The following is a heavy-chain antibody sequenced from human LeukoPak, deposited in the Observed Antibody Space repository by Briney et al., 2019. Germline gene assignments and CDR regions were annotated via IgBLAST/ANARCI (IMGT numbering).Heavy chain of an antibody. CDR1: GYTFTSYG. CDR3: ARDEHYYDSSGYGFDP. CDR2: ISAYNGNT. V-gene: IGHV1-18*01. J-gene: IGHJ5*02. Sequence: ASVKVSCKASGYTFTSYGISWVRQAPGQGLEWMGWISAYNGNTNYAQKLQGRVTMTTDTSTSTAYMELRSLRSGDTAVYYCARDEHYYDSSGYGFDPWGQGTLVTVSS. D-gene: IGHD3-22*01.